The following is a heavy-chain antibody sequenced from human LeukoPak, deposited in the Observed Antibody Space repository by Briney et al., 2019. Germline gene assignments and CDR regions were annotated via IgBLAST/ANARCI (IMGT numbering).Heavy chain of an antibody. J-gene: IGHJ6*03. CDR3: ARHPERYYYYYMDV. Sequence: PSETLSLTCAVYGGSFSGYYWSWIRQPPGKGLEWIGEINHSGSTNYNPSLKSRVTISVDTSKNQFSLKLSSVTAADTAVYYCARHPERYYYYYMDVWGKGTTVTVSS. D-gene: IGHD1-1*01. CDR2: INHSGST. CDR1: GGSFSGYY. V-gene: IGHV4-34*01.